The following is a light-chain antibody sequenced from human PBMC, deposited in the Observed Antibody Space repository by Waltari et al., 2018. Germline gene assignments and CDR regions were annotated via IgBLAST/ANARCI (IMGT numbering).Light chain of an antibody. Sequence: QTVVTQEPSFSVSPGGTVTLTCGLSSGPVSTTYYPSWYQQTPGQAPRTLIYSTNIRSSGAPDRFSGSILGNKAALIITGAQAVDASDYYCLLYMPSGDWLFGGGTKLTVL. CDR3: LLYMPSGDWL. CDR1: SGPVSTTYY. J-gene: IGLJ3*02. CDR2: STN. V-gene: IGLV8-61*01.